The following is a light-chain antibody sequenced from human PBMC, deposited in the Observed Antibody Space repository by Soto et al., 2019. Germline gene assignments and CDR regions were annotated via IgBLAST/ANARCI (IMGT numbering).Light chain of an antibody. J-gene: IGKJ2*01. CDR3: QQYDNLPYT. V-gene: IGKV1-33*01. Sequence: DIQMTQSPSSLSASVGDRVTITCQASQDISNYLNWYQQKPGKAPKLLIYDASNLETGVPSRFSGSGSGTXXXFTISSLQPEDIATYYCQQYDNLPYTFGQGTKLEIK. CDR2: DAS. CDR1: QDISNY.